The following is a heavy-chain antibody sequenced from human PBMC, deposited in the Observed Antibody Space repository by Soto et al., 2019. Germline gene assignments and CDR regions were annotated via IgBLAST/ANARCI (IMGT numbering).Heavy chain of an antibody. CDR1: GYTFTSYG. Sequence: QVHLVQSGAEVKKPGASVKVSCKASGYTFTSYGITWVRQAPGQGLEWMGWISAHNGNTDYAQKLQGRVIVTRDTPTRTAYMALRSLISAATAVYYCARGRYGDYWGQGALVTLSS. D-gene: IGHD1-1*01. J-gene: IGHJ4*02. CDR2: ISAHNGNT. CDR3: ARGRYGDY. V-gene: IGHV1-18*01.